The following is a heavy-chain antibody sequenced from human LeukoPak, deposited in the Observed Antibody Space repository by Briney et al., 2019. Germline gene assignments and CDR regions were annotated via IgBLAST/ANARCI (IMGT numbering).Heavy chain of an antibody. CDR3: ARAAAGTFDY. Sequence: SQTLSLTCAVSGGSISSGGYSWSWIRQPPGKGLEWIGYIYHSGSTYYNPSLKSRVTISVDRSKYQFSLKLSSVTAADTAVYYCARAAAGTFDYWGQGTLVTVSS. CDR2: IYHSGST. V-gene: IGHV4-30-2*01. CDR1: GGSISSGGYS. J-gene: IGHJ4*02. D-gene: IGHD6-13*01.